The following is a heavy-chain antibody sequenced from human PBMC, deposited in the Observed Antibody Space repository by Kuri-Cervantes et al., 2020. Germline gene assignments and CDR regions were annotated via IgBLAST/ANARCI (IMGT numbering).Heavy chain of an antibody. CDR1: GFTFSSYW. CDR2: IKQDGSEK. Sequence: ETLSLTCAASGFTFSSYWMSWVRQAPGKGLEWVANIKQDGSEKYYVDSVKGRFTISRDNYKNTLFQQMDSLRAEDTAVYYCAMGVLSDARNWYNPWGQGTLVTVSS. D-gene: IGHD2-8*01. V-gene: IGHV3-7*01. CDR3: AMGVLSDARNWYNP. J-gene: IGHJ5*02.